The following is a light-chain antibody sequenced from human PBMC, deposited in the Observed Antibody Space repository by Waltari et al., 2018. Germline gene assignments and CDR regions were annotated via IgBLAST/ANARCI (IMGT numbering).Light chain of an antibody. J-gene: IGKJ1*01. CDR3: HQYYTYPRT. CDR2: EAS. V-gene: IGKV1-5*03. Sequence: DIQMTQSPSTLSASVGDRVSITCRASQSFSSSLAWYQQKPGKAPKLLIYEASSLESGVPSRFSGSGSWTEFTLTISSLQPADFATYYCHQYYTYPRTFGQGTKVEVK. CDR1: QSFSSS.